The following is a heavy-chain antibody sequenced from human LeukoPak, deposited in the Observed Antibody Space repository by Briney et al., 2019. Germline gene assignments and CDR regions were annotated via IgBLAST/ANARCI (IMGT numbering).Heavy chain of an antibody. J-gene: IGHJ3*02. D-gene: IGHD1-14*01. CDR3: ARDQAGRYDPFPDDAFDI. CDR1: GYTFNSYD. Sequence: ASVKVSCKASGYTFNSYDINRVRQATGQGLEWMGWMNPNSGNTGYTQKFQDRVTMTRNTSISTAYMELSSLRSQDTAVYYCARDQAGRYDPFPDDAFDIWGQGTMVTVSS. V-gene: IGHV1-8*01. CDR2: MNPNSGNT.